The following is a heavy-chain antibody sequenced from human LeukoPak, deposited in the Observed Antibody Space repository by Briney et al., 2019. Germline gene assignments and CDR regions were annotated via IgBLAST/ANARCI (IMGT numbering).Heavy chain of an antibody. Sequence: SETLSLTCTVSGGSISSHYWSWIRQPPGKGLEWIGYIYYSESTNYNPSLKSRVTISVDTSKNQFSLKLSSVTAADTAVYYCARDLEFGQPLFDYWGQGTLVTVSS. CDR1: GGSISSHY. J-gene: IGHJ4*02. CDR2: IYYSEST. V-gene: IGHV4-59*11. CDR3: ARDLEFGQPLFDY. D-gene: IGHD1-14*01.